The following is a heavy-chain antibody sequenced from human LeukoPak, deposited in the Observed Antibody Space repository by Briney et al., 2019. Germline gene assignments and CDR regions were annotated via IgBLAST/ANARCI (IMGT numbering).Heavy chain of an antibody. Sequence: SESLSLTCTASGCSVSSCNYYWSWIRPPPGMGLEWFINIYYTSSTNYNSSLKRRITITLDTSKNQFCLNLSSVTAADTAVYYCSRVVLYYGSGSRAFKNWGQATMVTASS. D-gene: IGHD3-10*01. CDR1: GCSVSSCNYY. CDR2: IYYTSST. V-gene: IGHV4-61*01. J-gene: IGHJ3*02. CDR3: SRVVLYYGSGSRAFKN.